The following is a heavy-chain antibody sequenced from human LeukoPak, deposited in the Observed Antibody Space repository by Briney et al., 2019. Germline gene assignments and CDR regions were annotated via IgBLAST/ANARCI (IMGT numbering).Heavy chain of an antibody. CDR2: IYYSGST. Sequence: PSETLSLTCTVSGGSISSYYWSRIRQPPGKGLEWIGYIYYSGSTKYNPSLTSRVTISVDTSKNQFSLNLSSVTAADTAMYYCARADMATNPFDYWGQGTLVTVSS. D-gene: IGHD5-24*01. CDR3: ARADMATNPFDY. CDR1: GGSISSYY. V-gene: IGHV4-59*01. J-gene: IGHJ4*02.